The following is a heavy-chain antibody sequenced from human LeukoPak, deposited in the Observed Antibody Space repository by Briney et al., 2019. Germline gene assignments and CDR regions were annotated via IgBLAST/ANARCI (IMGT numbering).Heavy chain of an antibody. V-gene: IGHV1-8*01. D-gene: IGHD3-16*01. CDR1: GYTFTSYD. CDR3: ARMVWGSSDRDDAFDI. Sequence: ASVKVSCKASGYTFTSYDINWVRQATGQGLEWMGWMNPNSGNTGYAQKFQGRVTITRNTSISTAYMELSSLRSEDTAVYYCARMVWGSSDRDDAFDIWGQGTMVTVSS. CDR2: MNPNSGNT. J-gene: IGHJ3*02.